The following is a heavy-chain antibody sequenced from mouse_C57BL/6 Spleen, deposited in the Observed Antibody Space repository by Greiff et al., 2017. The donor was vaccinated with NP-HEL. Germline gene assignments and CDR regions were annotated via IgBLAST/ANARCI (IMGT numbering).Heavy chain of an antibody. J-gene: IGHJ1*03. CDR2: IYPGDGDT. CDR3: ASLNWDWDFDV. D-gene: IGHD4-1*01. CDR1: GYAFSSSW. V-gene: IGHV1-82*01. Sequence: QVQLQQSGPELVKPGASVKISCKASGYAFSSSWMNWVKQRPGKGLEWIGRIYPGDGDTNYNGKFKGKATLTADKSSSTAYMQLSSLTSEDSAVYFCASLNWDWDFDVWGTGTTVTVSS.